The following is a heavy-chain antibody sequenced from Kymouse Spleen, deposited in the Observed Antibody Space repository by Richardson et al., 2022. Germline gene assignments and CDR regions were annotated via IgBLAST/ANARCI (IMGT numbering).Heavy chain of an antibody. V-gene: IGHV4-34*01. D-gene: IGHD6-19*01. CDR3: ARVGAVAGPYYFDY. CDR2: INHSGST. Sequence: QVQLQQWGAGLLKPSETLSLTCAVYGGSFSGYYWSWIRQPPGKGLEWIGEINHSGSTNYNPSLKSRVTISVDTSKNQFSLKLSSVTAADTAVYYCARVGAVAGPYYFDYWGQGTLVTVSS. CDR1: GGSFSGYY. J-gene: IGHJ4*02.